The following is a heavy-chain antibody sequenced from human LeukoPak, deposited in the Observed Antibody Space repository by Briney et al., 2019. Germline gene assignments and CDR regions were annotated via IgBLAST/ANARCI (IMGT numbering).Heavy chain of an antibody. CDR3: AKDHMATTPGGYYYYYYMDV. J-gene: IGHJ6*03. CDR2: ISGSGGST. V-gene: IGHV3-23*01. Sequence: PGGSLRLSCEASGFIFSDYWMSWVRQAPGKGLEWVSAISGSGGSTYYADSVKGRFTISRDNSKNTLYLQMNSLRAEDTAVYYCAKDHMATTPGGYYYYYYMDVWGKGTTVTVSS. D-gene: IGHD5-12*01. CDR1: GFIFSDYW.